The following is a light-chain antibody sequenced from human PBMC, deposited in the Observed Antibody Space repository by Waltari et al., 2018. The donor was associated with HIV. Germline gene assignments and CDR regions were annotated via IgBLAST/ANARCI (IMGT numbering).Light chain of an antibody. CDR1: TSDIGAYDS. Sequence: QSALTQPPSASASLGQSVTISCTGSTSDIGAYDSVSWFQQHPRSAPNLLLYEVTRRPSTVSDRFSGSRSGSTAFLTVAGLQPDDEATYFCSSYGDSLRVLFGGGTNVTVL. J-gene: IGLJ3*02. V-gene: IGLV2-8*01. CDR2: EVT. CDR3: SSYGDSLRVL.